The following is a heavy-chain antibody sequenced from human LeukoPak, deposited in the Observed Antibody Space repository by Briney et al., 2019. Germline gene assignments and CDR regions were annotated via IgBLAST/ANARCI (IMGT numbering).Heavy chain of an antibody. CDR2: ISYDGSNK. CDR3: ARGHFRDYGDYAALHDAFDI. Sequence: GGSLRLSCAASGFTFSSYAMHWVRQAPGKGLEWVAVISYDGSNKYYADSVKGRFTISRDDSKNTLYLQMNSLRSEDTAVYYCARGHFRDYGDYAALHDAFDIWGQGTMVTVSS. J-gene: IGHJ3*02. D-gene: IGHD4-17*01. CDR1: GFTFSSYA. V-gene: IGHV3-30*04.